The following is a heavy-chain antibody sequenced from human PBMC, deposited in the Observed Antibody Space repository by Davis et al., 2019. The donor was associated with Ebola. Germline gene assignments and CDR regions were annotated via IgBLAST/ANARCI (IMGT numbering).Heavy chain of an antibody. CDR2: VNHSGGA. J-gene: IGHJ6*02. CDR1: GGSFSGYY. D-gene: IGHD2-15*01. Sequence: SETLSLTCAVYGGSFSGYYWSWIRQPPGKGLEWMGEVNHSGGANYNPSLKSRVTISVDTSKNQFSLKLSSVTAADTAVYYCARHFEGYCSGGSCYTPYYYYYGMDVWGQGTTVTVSS. V-gene: IGHV4-34*01. CDR3: ARHFEGYCSGGSCYTPYYYYYGMDV.